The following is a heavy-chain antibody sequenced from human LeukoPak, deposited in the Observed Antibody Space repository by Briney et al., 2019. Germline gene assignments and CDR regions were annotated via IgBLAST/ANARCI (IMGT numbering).Heavy chain of an antibody. V-gene: IGHV1-18*01. J-gene: IGHJ4*02. CDR1: GYTFTSYG. CDR3: ARDLRWGYDILTGRLGAYDY. CDR2: ISAYNGNT. D-gene: IGHD3-9*01. Sequence: GASVKVSCKASGYTFTSYGISWVRQAPGQGLEWMGWISAYNGNTNYAQKLQGRVTMTTDTSTSTAYMELRSLRSDDTAVYYCARDLRWGYDILTGRLGAYDYWGQGTLVTVSS.